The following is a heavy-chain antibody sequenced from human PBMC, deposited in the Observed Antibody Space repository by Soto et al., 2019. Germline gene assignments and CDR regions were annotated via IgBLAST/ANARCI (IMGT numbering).Heavy chain of an antibody. V-gene: IGHV4-4*09. CDR2: ISNSGNT. Sequence: SETLSLTCTVSGVSITSYYWSWIRQSPGKGLEWIGFISNSGNTNYNPSLKSRVIISRDTSRNEFSLRLTSVTAADTAVYYCATSSGPQSPIGDHWGQGTLVTVSS. CDR3: ATSSGPQSPIGDH. CDR1: GVSITSYY. J-gene: IGHJ4*02. D-gene: IGHD6-19*01.